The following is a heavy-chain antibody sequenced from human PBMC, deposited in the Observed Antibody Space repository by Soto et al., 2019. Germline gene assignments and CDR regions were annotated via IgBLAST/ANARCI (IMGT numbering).Heavy chain of an antibody. CDR1: GFSFSSSW. D-gene: IGHD3-10*01. J-gene: IGHJ4*02. CDR2: IKKDGTEI. CDR3: GRAPYYGAIDY. Sequence: EVQLMESGGGLVQPGGSLRLSCVTSGFSFSSSWMAWVRQAPGKGLEWVADIKKDGTEINYVDSVKGRVTISRDNAINSLYLQMDSLRVEDTAVYYCGRAPYYGAIDYWGLGTLVTVSS. V-gene: IGHV3-7*01.